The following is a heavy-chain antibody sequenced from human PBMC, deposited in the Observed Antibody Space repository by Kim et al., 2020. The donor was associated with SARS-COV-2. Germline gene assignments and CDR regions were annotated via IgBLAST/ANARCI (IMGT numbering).Heavy chain of an antibody. CDR3: ARPRGYYDWYFDL. J-gene: IGHJ2*01. Sequence: SETLSLTCTVSSDSISSYYWSWIRQPPGKGLEWIGYVYDSGSTKTTNYNHSLRSRLIISVDTSKNQFSLKLMSVTAADTAVYYCARPRGYYDWYFDLWGR. CDR2: VYDSGSTKTT. CDR1: SDSISSYY. V-gene: IGHV4-59*08. D-gene: IGHD3-22*01.